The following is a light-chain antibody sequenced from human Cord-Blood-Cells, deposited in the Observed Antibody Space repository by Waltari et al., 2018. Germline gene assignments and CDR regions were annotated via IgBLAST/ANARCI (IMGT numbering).Light chain of an antibody. CDR3: QQYGSSPPWT. V-gene: IGKV3-20*01. CDR1: QSVSSSY. J-gene: IGKJ1*01. Sequence: EIVLTQSPGTLSLSPGDRATLSCRTSQSVSSSYLAWYQQEPGQAPRLLIYGASSRATGIPDRFSGSGSGTDFTLTISRLEPEDFAVYYCQQYGSSPPWTFGQGTKVEIK. CDR2: GAS.